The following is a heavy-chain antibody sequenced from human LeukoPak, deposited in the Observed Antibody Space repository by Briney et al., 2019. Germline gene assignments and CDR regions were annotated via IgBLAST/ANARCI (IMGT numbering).Heavy chain of an antibody. CDR2: INAGNGNT. D-gene: IGHD6-13*01. J-gene: IGHJ4*02. V-gene: IGHV1-3*01. CDR3: AREAAVGIYFDY. CDR1: GYTFSSYV. Sequence: ASVKVSCKASGYTFSSYVMHWVRQAPGQRLEWMGWINAGNGNTKFSQKFQGRVTITRGTSASTAYMELSSLRSEDTAVYYCAREAAVGIYFDYWGQGTLVTVSS.